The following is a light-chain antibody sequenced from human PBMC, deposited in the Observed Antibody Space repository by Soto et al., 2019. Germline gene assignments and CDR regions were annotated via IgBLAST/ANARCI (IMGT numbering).Light chain of an antibody. CDR1: SSNIGSRY. J-gene: IGLJ1*01. CDR2: WND. V-gene: IGLV1-47*01. CDR3: GAWDDRLSGYF. Sequence: QSVLTQPPSSSGTPGQRVTISCSGSSSNIGSRYVYWYQVVPGTAPKLLIYWNDQRPSGVPDRFSGSKSGTSASLAISGLRSVDEADYSSGAWDDRLSGYFFGSGTKVTVL.